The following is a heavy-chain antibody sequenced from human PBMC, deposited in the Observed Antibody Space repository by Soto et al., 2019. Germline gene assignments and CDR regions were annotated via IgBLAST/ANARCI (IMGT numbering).Heavy chain of an antibody. V-gene: IGHV3-48*02. CDR2: ISSSSSTI. D-gene: IGHD2-8*01. CDR1: RFTFSSYS. Sequence: VCSLGLSSAAYRFTFSSYSMNWVRKAPGKGLEWVSYISSSSSTIYYADSVKGRFTISRDNAKNSLYLQMNSLRDEDTAVYYCARDTAPNPNFQHWGQGTLITVS. CDR3: ARDTAPNPNFQH. J-gene: IGHJ1*01.